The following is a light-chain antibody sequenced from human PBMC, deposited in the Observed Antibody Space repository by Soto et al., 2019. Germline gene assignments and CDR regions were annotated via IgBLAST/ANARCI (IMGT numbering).Light chain of an antibody. CDR1: QGVNIW. J-gene: IGKJ4*01. V-gene: IGKV1-12*01. CDR2: AAS. CDR3: QQANAFPLT. Sequence: DVHMTHSPSSLSASVVDRVTITCRASQGVNIWLAWYQQKPGKAPNLLIYAASYLQSGVPSRFSGSGSGTDFTLTISSLQPEDSATYYCQQANAFPLTFGGGTKVDIK.